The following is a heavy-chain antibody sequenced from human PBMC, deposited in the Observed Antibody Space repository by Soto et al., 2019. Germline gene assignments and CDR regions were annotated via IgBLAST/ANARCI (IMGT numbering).Heavy chain of an antibody. CDR2: IYYTGRT. CDR3: ARDYDYFDY. V-gene: IGHV4-61*03. Sequence: PSETLSLTCSVSGASVNSGSYYWSWIRQPPGKGLEWIGYIYYTGRTDYNPSLKSRVTISVDTSKNRFSLELSSVTAADTAVYYCARDYDYFDYWGQGTLVTVSS. D-gene: IGHD3-16*01. CDR1: GASVNSGSYY. J-gene: IGHJ4*02.